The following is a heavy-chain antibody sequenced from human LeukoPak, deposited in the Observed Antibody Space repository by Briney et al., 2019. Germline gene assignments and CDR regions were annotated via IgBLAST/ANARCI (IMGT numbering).Heavy chain of an antibody. CDR1: GFTFSSYG. D-gene: IGHD3-16*01. CDR2: ISYDGSNK. Sequence: GGSLRLSCAASGFTFSSYGMHWVRQAPGKGLEWVAVISYDGSNKYYADSVKGRFTISRDNSKNTPYLQMNSLRAEDTAVYYCAKGHWGDYYDYWGQGTLVTVSS. V-gene: IGHV3-30*18. J-gene: IGHJ4*02. CDR3: AKGHWGDYYDY.